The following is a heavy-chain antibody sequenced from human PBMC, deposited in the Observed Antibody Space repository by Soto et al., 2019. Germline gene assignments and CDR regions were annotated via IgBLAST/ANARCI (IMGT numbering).Heavy chain of an antibody. D-gene: IGHD6-6*01. V-gene: IGHV3-30*03. Sequence: QVQLVESGGGVVQPGRSLRLSCAASGFTFSSYGMHWVRQAPGKGLEWVAVISYDGSNKYYADSVKGRFTISRDNSKNTLYLQMNSLRAEDTAVYYCSYSSSSPFDYWGQGTLVTVSS. CDR2: ISYDGSNK. CDR3: SYSSSSPFDY. CDR1: GFTFSSYG. J-gene: IGHJ4*02.